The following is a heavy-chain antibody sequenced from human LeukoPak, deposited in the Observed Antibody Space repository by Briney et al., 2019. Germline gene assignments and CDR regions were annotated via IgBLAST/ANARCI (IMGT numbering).Heavy chain of an antibody. CDR2: INHSGST. V-gene: IGHV4-34*01. J-gene: IGHJ3*02. CDR1: GGSFSGYY. D-gene: IGHD3-22*01. CDR3: ASGLRYYHESSGYSAFGI. Sequence: PSETLSLTCAVYGGSFSGYYWSWIRQPPGKGLEWIGEINHSGSTNYNPSLKSRVTISVDTSKNQFSLKLSSVTAADTAVYYCASGLRYYHESSGYSAFGIWGQGTMVTVSS.